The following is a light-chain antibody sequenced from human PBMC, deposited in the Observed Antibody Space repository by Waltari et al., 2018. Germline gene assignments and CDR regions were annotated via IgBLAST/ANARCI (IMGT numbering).Light chain of an antibody. J-gene: IGKJ4*01. Sequence: EIVLTQSPGTLSLSPGERATLSCRASQSVSSSYLAWYQQKPGQAPMLLIYGASSRATGIPDRFSGSGSGTDFTLTISRLEPEDFAVYYCQQYGSDPLTFGGGTKVEIK. CDR1: QSVSSSY. V-gene: IGKV3-20*01. CDR3: QQYGSDPLT. CDR2: GAS.